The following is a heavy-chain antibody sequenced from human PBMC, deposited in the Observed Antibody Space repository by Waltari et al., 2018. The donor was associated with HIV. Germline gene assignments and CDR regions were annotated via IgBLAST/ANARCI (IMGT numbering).Heavy chain of an antibody. CDR1: GFTFSKYA. Sequence: EVQVVESGGGLLQPGGSLRLSCAASGFTFSKYAMSWVRQAPGKGLGWGAAMSGSGGSTHYADSVKGRFTISRDSSKNTLDLQMNSLRSEDTAVYFCAKDLYCSGGNCYSRVLDSWGQGTLVTVSS. CDR2: MSGSGGST. V-gene: IGHV3-23*04. D-gene: IGHD2-15*01. CDR3: AKDLYCSGGNCYSRVLDS. J-gene: IGHJ4*02.